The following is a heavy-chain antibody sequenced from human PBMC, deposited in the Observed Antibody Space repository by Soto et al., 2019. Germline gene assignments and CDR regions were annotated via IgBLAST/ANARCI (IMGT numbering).Heavy chain of an antibody. D-gene: IGHD3-22*01. V-gene: IGHV4-30-4*01. CDR2: IYYSGST. Sequence: QVQLQESGPGLVKPSQTLSLTCTVSGGSISSGDYYWSWIRQPPGKGLEWIGYIYYSGSTYYKPSLKSRVTISVDPSKNQFSLKLSSVTAADTAVYYCARAYYDSSGYYLSSYYFDYWGQGTLVTVSS. CDR3: ARAYYDSSGYYLSSYYFDY. CDR1: GGSISSGDYY. J-gene: IGHJ4*02.